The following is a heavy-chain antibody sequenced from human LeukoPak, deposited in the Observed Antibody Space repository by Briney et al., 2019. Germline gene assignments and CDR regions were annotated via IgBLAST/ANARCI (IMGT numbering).Heavy chain of an antibody. J-gene: IGHJ4*02. V-gene: IGHV3-23*01. CDR2: IISDYST. CDR3: ARVRMGATYYFDY. CDR1: AFTFGNYA. Sequence: GGSLRLSCAASAFTFGNYAMTWVRQAPGKGLEWVSTIISDYSTYYADSVKGRFTISRDNSKNTLYLQMNSLRAEDTAVYYCARVRMGATYYFDYWGQGTLVTVSS. D-gene: IGHD1-26*01.